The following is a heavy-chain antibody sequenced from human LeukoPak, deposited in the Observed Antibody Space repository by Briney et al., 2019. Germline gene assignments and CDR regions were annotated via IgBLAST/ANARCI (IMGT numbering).Heavy chain of an antibody. CDR1: GFLFSNSW. CDR2: MNQDSSER. CDR3: VKDRGYSTFDY. Sequence: GGSPRLSCEASGFLFSNSWMSWVRQAPGKGLEWVANMNQDSSERNYVDSVKGRLTISRDNAKGSLYLQMNGLRAEDTAVYFCVKDRGYSTFDYWGQGTLVTVSS. J-gene: IGHJ4*02. V-gene: IGHV3-7*03. D-gene: IGHD4-23*01.